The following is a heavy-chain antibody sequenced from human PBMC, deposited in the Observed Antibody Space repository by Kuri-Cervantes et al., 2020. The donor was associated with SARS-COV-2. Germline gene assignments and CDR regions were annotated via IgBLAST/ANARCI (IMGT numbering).Heavy chain of an antibody. CDR1: GGTFSSYA. J-gene: IGHJ3*02. D-gene: IGHD3-10*01. V-gene: IGHV1-69*05. Sequence: GGSLRLACKPSGGTFSSYAISWVRQAPGQGLEWMGGIIPIFGTANYAQKFQGRVTITTDESTSTAYMELSSLRSEDTAVYYCARSRFGDDLDAFDIWGQGTMVTVSS. CDR2: IIPIFGTA. CDR3: ARSRFGDDLDAFDI.